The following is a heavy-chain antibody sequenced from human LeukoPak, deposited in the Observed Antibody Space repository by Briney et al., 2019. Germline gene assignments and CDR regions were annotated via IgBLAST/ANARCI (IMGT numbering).Heavy chain of an antibody. CDR2: IYHTGST. V-gene: IGHV4-38-2*02. CDR1: GDSISNGYY. CDR3: ARGRSGYGGNSGIASCDF. Sequence: PSETLSLTCTVPGDSISNGYYLGWIRQPPGKGLEWIGSIYHTGSTYYNPSLKSRVIISVDTSKNQFSLKLSSVTAADTAVYYCARGRSGYGGNSGIASCDFWGQGTLVTVSS. D-gene: IGHD4-23*01. J-gene: IGHJ4*02.